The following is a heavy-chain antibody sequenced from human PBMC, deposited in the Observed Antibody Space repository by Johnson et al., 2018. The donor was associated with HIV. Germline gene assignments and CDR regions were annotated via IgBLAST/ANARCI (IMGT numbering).Heavy chain of an antibody. V-gene: IGHV3-66*01. Sequence: VQLVESGGGLVQPGGSLRLSCAASGFIVRSNYMNWVRQAPGKGLEWVSVIYSGGDTYYSDSVMGRFTISRDTSKNTLYLQMNSLRGDDTAVYYCTRVSSTSCALDIWGQGTLVTVSS. J-gene: IGHJ3*02. CDR1: GFIVRSNY. D-gene: IGHD2-15*01. CDR3: TRVSSTSCALDI. CDR2: IYSGGDT.